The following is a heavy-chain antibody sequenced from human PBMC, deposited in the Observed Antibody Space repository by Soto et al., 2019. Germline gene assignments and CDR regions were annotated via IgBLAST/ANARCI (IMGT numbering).Heavy chain of an antibody. V-gene: IGHV3-7*03. J-gene: IGHJ1*01. CDR1: GFTFSRSW. D-gene: IGHD1-26*01. Sequence: EVQLVESGGGLVQPGGSLRLSCAASGFTFSRSWMSWVRQAPGKGLEWVAIINEDGRKPYFVDSVKGRFTISRDNAQNSLYLQMNSLRVEDTGVYHCARGGWDSDWGQGTLVTVSS. CDR2: INEDGRKP. CDR3: ARGGWDSD.